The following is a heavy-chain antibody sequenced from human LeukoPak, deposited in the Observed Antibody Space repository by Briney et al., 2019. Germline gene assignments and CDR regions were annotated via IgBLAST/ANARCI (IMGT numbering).Heavy chain of an antibody. J-gene: IGHJ4*02. CDR3: ASAWELGY. CDR2: ISSSSDCI. Sequence: GGSLRLSCAASGFIFSRYNMNWVRQAPGKGLEWVSSISSSSDCIYYADSVKGRFTISRDNAKNSLHLQMNSLRAEDTAVYYCASAWELGYWGQGTLVTVSS. CDR1: GFIFSRYN. D-gene: IGHD1-26*01. V-gene: IGHV3-21*01.